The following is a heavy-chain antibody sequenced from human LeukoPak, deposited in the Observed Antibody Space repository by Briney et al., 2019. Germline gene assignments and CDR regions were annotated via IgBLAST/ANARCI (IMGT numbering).Heavy chain of an antibody. V-gene: IGHV4-34*01. CDR2: INHSGST. Sequence: SETLSLTCAVYGGSFSGYYWSWIRQPPGKGLEWIGEINHSGSTNYNPSLKSRVTISVDTSKNQFSLKLSSVTAADTAVYYCARTTEEDSGCSFDYWGQGTLVTVSP. CDR1: GGSFSGYY. CDR3: ARTTEEDSGCSFDY. D-gene: IGHD2-15*01. J-gene: IGHJ4*02.